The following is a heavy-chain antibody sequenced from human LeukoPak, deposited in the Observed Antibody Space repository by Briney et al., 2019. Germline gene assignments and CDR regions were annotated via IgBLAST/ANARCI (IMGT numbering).Heavy chain of an antibody. D-gene: IGHD2-2*01. J-gene: IGHJ6*03. CDR1: GYTFTSYG. CDR2: ISAYNGNT. CDR3: ARRGPALGYYYYMDV. V-gene: IGHV1-18*01. Sequence: GASVKVSCKASGYTFTSYGISWVRQAPGQGLEWMGWISAYNGNTNYAQKLQGRVTMTTDTSTSTAYMELRSLRSDDTAVYYCARRGPALGYYYYMDVWGKGTTVTVSS.